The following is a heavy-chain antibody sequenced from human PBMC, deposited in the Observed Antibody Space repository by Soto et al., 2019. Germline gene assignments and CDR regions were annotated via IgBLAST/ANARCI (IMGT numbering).Heavy chain of an antibody. J-gene: IGHJ5*02. Sequence: GGSLRLSCAGSGFTFSSYGMHWVRQAPGKGLEWVAVISYDGSDKYYGDSVKGRFTISRDDSKNTLYLQMNSLRVEDTAIYYCARDLPPYYYDSSGYYCGSSFDPWGQGTLVTVSS. CDR1: GFTFSSYG. CDR2: ISYDGSDK. D-gene: IGHD3-22*01. V-gene: IGHV3-30*03. CDR3: ARDLPPYYYDSSGYYCGSSFDP.